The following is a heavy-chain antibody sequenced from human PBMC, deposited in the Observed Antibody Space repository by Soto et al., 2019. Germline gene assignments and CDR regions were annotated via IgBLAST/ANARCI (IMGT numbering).Heavy chain of an antibody. V-gene: IGHV1-69*01. J-gene: IGHJ5*02. Sequence: QVQLVQSGAEVKKPGSSVKVSCKASGGTFSSYAISWVRQAPGQGLEWMGGIIPIFGTANYAQKFQGRVTLTADESTSTAYMELSSLRSEDTAVYYCARSNCSGGSCYANWFDPWGQGTMVTVSS. D-gene: IGHD2-15*01. CDR3: ARSNCSGGSCYANWFDP. CDR2: IIPIFGTA. CDR1: GGTFSSYA.